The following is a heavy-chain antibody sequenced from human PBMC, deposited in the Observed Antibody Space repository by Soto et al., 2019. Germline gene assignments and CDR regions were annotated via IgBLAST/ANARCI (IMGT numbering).Heavy chain of an antibody. V-gene: IGHV3-33*01. J-gene: IGHJ3*02. CDR1: GFTFSSYG. CDR3: AREIAVAGNDAFDI. D-gene: IGHD6-19*01. Sequence: PGGSLRLSCAASGFTFSSYGMHWVRQAPGKGLEWVAVIWYDGSNKYYADSVKGRFTISRDNSKNTLYLQMNSLRAEDTAVYYCAREIAVAGNDAFDIWGQGTMVTVSS. CDR2: IWYDGSNK.